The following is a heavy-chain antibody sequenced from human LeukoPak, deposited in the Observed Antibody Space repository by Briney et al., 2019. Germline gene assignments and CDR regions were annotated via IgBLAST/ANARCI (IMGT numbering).Heavy chain of an antibody. CDR1: GHTFSNYY. D-gene: IGHD3-10*01. CDR2: INPSGGST. V-gene: IGHV1-46*04. CDR3: ARVVRNYYGSGSYGY. J-gene: IGHJ4*02. Sequence: ASVKVSCKASGHTFSNYYMHWVRQAPGQGLEWMGIINPSGGSTSYAQTLQGRVTMTRDTATRTVYMELSSLRAEDTAVYYCARVVRNYYGSGSYGYWGQGTLVTVSS.